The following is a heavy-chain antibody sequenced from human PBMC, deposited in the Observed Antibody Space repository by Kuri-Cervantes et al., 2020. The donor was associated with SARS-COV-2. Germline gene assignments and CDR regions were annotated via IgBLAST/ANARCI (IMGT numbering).Heavy chain of an antibody. CDR2: INHTGSA. J-gene: IGHJ4*02. Sequence: GSLRLSCAVYGGSFSDYYWTWIRQPPGKGLEWIGEINHTGSANYNPSLKSRVTISVDTSKNQFSLKLSSVTAADTAVYYCAREDNWNPPRWGQGTLVTVSS. CDR3: AREDNWNPPR. V-gene: IGHV4-34*01. D-gene: IGHD1-20*01. CDR1: GGSFSDYY.